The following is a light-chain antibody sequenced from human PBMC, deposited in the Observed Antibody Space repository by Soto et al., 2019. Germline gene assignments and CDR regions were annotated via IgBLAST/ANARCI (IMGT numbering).Light chain of an antibody. V-gene: IGKV1-5*01. Sequence: DIQMTQSPSTLSASVGDRVTITCRASQTISSWLAWYQQKPGKAPNLLIYDVSTLGSGVPARFSGSGSETDFTLTISSLHPDDFATYYCQQCNAFWTFGQGTKVDIK. J-gene: IGKJ1*01. CDR2: DVS. CDR3: QQCNAFWT. CDR1: QTISSW.